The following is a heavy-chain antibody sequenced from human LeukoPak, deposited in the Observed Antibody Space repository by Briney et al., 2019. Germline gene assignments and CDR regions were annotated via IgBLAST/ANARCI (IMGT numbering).Heavy chain of an antibody. Sequence: KTGGSLRLSCAASGFTFSTYSMNWVRQAPGKGLEWVSSISSRSTYIYYADSVKGRFTISRDNAKNSLYLQMNSLRAEDTAVYYCASRDPPFWGNWYYFDYWGQGILVTVSS. CDR2: ISSRSTYI. J-gene: IGHJ4*02. CDR1: GFTFSTYS. D-gene: IGHD3-16*01. V-gene: IGHV3-21*01. CDR3: ASRDPPFWGNWYYFDY.